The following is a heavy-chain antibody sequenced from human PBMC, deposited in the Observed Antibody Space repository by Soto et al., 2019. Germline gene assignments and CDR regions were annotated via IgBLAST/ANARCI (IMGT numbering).Heavy chain of an antibody. J-gene: IGHJ6*02. CDR3: GRGGSDHGGMDV. D-gene: IGHD3-10*01. CDR2: IYHSGST. CDR1: GGSFSGYY. V-gene: IGHV4-34*03. Sequence: SETLSLTCAVYGGSFSGYYWSWIRQPPGKGLEWIGEIYHSGSTNYNPSLKSRVTISVDKSKNQFSLKLSSVTAADTAVYYCGRGGSDHGGMDVWGQGTTVTVPS.